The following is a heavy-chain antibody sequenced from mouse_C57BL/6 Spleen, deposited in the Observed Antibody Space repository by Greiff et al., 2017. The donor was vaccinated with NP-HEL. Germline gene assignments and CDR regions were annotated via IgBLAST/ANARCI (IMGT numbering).Heavy chain of an antibody. V-gene: IGHV1-54*01. D-gene: IGHD1-1*01. CDR2: INPYNGGT. CDR3: ARRYGSSYSYAMDY. J-gene: IGHJ4*01. Sequence: VQLQESGAELVRPGTSVKVSCKASGYAFTNYLIEWVKQRPGQGLEWIGVINPYNGGTSYNQKFKGKATLTVDKSSSTAYMELNSLTSEDSAVYYCARRYGSSYSYAMDYWGQGTSVTVSS. CDR1: GYAFTNYL.